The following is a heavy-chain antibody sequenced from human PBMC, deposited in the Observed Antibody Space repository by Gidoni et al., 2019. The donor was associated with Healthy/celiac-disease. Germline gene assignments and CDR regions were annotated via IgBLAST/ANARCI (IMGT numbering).Heavy chain of an antibody. V-gene: IGHV3-64D*06. CDR3: VKDEEPRDFDWSPSYYYYYYGMDV. Sequence: EVQLVESGGGLVQPGGSLRLSCSASGFTFSRYAMPWVRQAPGKGLEYVSAISSNVGSTYYADSVKGRFTISRDNSKNTLYLQMSSLRAEDTAVYYCVKDEEPRDFDWSPSYYYYYYGMDVWGQGTTVTVSS. J-gene: IGHJ6*02. D-gene: IGHD3-9*01. CDR2: ISSNVGST. CDR1: GFTFSRYA.